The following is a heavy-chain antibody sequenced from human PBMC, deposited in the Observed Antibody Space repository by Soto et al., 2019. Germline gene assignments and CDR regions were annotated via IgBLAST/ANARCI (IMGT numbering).Heavy chain of an antibody. D-gene: IGHD6-13*01. V-gene: IGHV1-46*03. J-gene: IGHJ6*03. CDR3: ARKAVGSSWISQYYYYYMDV. CDR2: INPSGGST. CDR1: GYTFTSYD. Sequence: ASVKVSCKASGYTFTSYDINWVRQAPGQGLEWMGIINPSGGSTSYAQKFQGRVTMTRDTSTSTVYMELGSLRSEDTAVYYCARKAVGSSWISQYYYYYMDVWGKGTTVTVSS.